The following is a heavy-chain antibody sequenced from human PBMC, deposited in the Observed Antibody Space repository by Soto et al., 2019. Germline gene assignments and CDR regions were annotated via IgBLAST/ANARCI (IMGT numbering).Heavy chain of an antibody. J-gene: IGHJ6*03. Sequence: SQTLSLTCAISGDGVFSHSAAWNWSRQSPSRGLEWLGRTYYRSRRYNDYAVSVKSRITVNPDTSKNQFSLHLNSVTPEDTAVYYCAGTTSLQWYYMGVWDKGTTVTVSS. CDR2: TYYRSRRYN. CDR1: GDGVFSHSAA. D-gene: IGHD1-7*01. CDR3: AGTTSLQWYYMGV. V-gene: IGHV6-1*01.